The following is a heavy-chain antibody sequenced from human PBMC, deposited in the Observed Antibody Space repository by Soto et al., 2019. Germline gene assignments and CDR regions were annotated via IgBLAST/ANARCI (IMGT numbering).Heavy chain of an antibody. V-gene: IGHV4-31*03. CDR1: GGSISSGGYY. Sequence: QVQLQEAGPGLVKPSQTLSLTCTVSGGSISSGGYYWSWIRQPPGKVLAWIGYIYYSGSTYYNPSIHSRVTISVDTSKTQFSLKLSSVTAADTAVYYCARENWNDVDPINYFDYWGQGTLVTFSS. D-gene: IGHD1-1*01. CDR2: IYYSGST. CDR3: ARENWNDVDPINYFDY. J-gene: IGHJ4*02.